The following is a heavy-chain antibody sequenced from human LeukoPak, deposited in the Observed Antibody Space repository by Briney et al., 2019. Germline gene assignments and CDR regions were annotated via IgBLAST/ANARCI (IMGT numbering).Heavy chain of an antibody. V-gene: IGHV4-38-2*02. CDR3: ARLTGYSSESWFDP. Sequence: SETLSLTCTVSGYSISSGFFWGWFRQPPGKGLDWIGSVYQSGRTYYNPSLKSRVIISVDTSKNQFSLELSSVTAADTAVYYCARLTGYSSESWFDPWGQGTLVTVSS. D-gene: IGHD3-9*01. CDR2: VYQSGRT. J-gene: IGHJ5*02. CDR1: GYSISSGFF.